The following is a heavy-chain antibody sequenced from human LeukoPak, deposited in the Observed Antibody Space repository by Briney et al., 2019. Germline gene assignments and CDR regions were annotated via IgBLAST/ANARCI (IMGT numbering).Heavy chain of an antibody. CDR3: ARDDRITIFGVVITTRPLDY. CDR2: IYHSGST. Sequence: SETLSLTCTVSGGSISSSSYYWGWIRQPPGKGLEWIGSIYHSGSTYYNPSLKSRVTISVDTSKNQFSLKLSSVTAADTAVYYCARDDRITIFGVVITTRPLDYWGQGTLVTVSS. J-gene: IGHJ4*02. V-gene: IGHV4-39*07. D-gene: IGHD3-3*01. CDR1: GGSISSSSYY.